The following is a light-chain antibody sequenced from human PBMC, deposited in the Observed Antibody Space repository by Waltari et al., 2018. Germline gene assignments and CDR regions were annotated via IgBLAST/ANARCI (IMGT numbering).Light chain of an antibody. CDR3: HQYKNWPPWT. CDR2: DAS. CDR1: ESVSTN. Sequence: EIVVTQSPATLSLSPGERATLSCRASESVSTNVAWYQQKPGQPPRLLIYDASTRATGIPARFSGSGSGTEFTLSISSLQSEDFAVYYCHQYKNWPPWTFCQGTKVEIK. V-gene: IGKV3-15*01. J-gene: IGKJ1*01.